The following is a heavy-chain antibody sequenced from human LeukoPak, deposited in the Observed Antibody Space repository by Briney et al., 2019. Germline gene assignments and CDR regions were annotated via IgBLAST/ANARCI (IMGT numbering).Heavy chain of an antibody. V-gene: IGHV1-24*01. CDR3: VLRRYALDY. CDR2: FDPEDGET. Sequence: ASVKVSCKASGGTFSSYAISWVRQAPGQGLEWMGGFDPEDGETIYAQKFQGRVTMTEDTSTDTAYVELSSLRSEDTAVYYCVLRRYALDYWGQGTLVTVSS. CDR1: GGTFSSYA. D-gene: IGHD4-23*01. J-gene: IGHJ4*02.